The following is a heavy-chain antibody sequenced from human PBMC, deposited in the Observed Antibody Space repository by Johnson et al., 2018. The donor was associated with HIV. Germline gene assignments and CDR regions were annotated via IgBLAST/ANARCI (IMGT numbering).Heavy chain of an antibody. Sequence: VQLVESGGDLIQPGGSLRLSCAASGFTVSSNYMSWVRQVPGKGLEWVAATGTTGDTYYPASVKGRFSISREDAKDALYLQLNRLRDGDTAVYYCARDVGNLAYCGGDCYSDAFDIWGQGTMVTVSS. J-gene: IGHJ3*02. CDR2: TGTTGDT. V-gene: IGHV3-13*01. CDR1: GFTVSSNY. CDR3: ARDVGNLAYCGGDCYSDAFDI. D-gene: IGHD2-21*01.